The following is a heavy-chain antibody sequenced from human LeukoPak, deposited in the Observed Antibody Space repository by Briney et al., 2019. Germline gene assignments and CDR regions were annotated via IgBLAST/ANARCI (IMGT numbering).Heavy chain of an antibody. D-gene: IGHD2-2*01. J-gene: IGHJ4*02. V-gene: IGHV3-74*01. Sequence: GGSQRLSCAASGFTFSSYWMHWVRQAPGKGLVWVSRINSDGSSTSYADSVKGRFTISRDNAKNTLYLQMNSLRAEDTAVYYCAKTAFSLNQLLVFDYWGQGTLVTVSS. CDR3: AKTAFSLNQLLVFDY. CDR1: GFTFSSYW. CDR2: INSDGSST.